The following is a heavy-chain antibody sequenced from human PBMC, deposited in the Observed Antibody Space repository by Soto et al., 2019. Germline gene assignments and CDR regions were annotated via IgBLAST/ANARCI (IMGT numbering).Heavy chain of an antibody. CDR1: GFTFSDHH. V-gene: IGHV3-72*01. J-gene: IGHJ4*02. D-gene: IGHD3-22*01. CDR3: TRISSASYLDY. CDR2: SRNIANSYTT. Sequence: GGSLRLSCAASGFTFSDHHMDWVRQAPGKGLEWVGRSRNIANSYTTEYAASVKGRFTISRDDSKNSVSLQMNSLKTEDTAVYYCTRISSASYLDYWGQGALVTAPQ.